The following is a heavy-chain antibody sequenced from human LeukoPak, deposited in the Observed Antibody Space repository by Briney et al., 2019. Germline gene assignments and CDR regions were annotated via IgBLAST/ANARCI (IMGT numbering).Heavy chain of an antibody. CDR1: GGSISSYY. CDR2: IYYSGST. Sequence: SETLSLTCTVSGGSISSYYWSWIRQPPGKGLEWIGYIYYSGSTNYNPSLKSRVTISVDTSKNQFSLKLSSVTAADTAVYYCARDQWLGIDYWGQGTLVTVAS. V-gene: IGHV4-59*01. D-gene: IGHD6-19*01. CDR3: ARDQWLGIDY. J-gene: IGHJ4*02.